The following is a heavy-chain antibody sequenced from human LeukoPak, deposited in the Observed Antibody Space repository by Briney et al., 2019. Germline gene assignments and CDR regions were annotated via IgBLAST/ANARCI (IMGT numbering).Heavy chain of an antibody. V-gene: IGHV1-2*02. Sequence: ASVKVSCKASGYTFTGYFIYWVRQAPGQGLEWMGWINPNVGGTKYAQKFQGRVTMTRDTPISTAYMEVSRLRSDDTAIYYCARSYTVTAVMFDHWGQGSLVTVSA. D-gene: IGHD2-21*02. J-gene: IGHJ4*02. CDR3: ARSYTVTAVMFDH. CDR2: INPNVGGT. CDR1: GYTFTGYF.